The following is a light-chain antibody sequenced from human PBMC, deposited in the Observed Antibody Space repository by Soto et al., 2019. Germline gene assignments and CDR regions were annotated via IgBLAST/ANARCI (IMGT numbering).Light chain of an antibody. V-gene: IGKV1-5*03. CDR2: RAS. Sequence: DIQMTQSPSTLSASVGDRVTITCRASQSISSWLAWYQQKPGKPPKLLIYRASSLKSGVPSRFSGGGSGTEFTLTISSLQPDDFATYYCQQYNSYSWTFGQGTEVEIK. J-gene: IGKJ1*01. CDR3: QQYNSYSWT. CDR1: QSISSW.